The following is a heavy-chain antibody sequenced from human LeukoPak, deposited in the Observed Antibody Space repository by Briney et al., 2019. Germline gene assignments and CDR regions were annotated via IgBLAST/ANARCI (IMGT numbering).Heavy chain of an antibody. D-gene: IGHD6-19*01. CDR2: ISWDGGST. CDR3: AKEGQQWLVGGGAFDI. CDR1: GFTFDDYT. Sequence: PGGSLRLSCAASGFTFDDYTMHWVRQAPGKGLEWVSLISWDGGSTYYADSVKGRFTISRDNSKNSLYLQMNSPRTEDTALYYCAKEGQQWLVGGGAFDIWGQGTMVTVSS. V-gene: IGHV3-43*01. J-gene: IGHJ3*02.